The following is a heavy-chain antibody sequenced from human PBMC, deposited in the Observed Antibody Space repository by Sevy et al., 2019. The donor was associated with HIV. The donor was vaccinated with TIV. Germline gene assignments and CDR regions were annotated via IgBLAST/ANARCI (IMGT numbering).Heavy chain of an antibody. CDR3: ATSRSGYFDNSGYYIY. Sequence: GESLKISCEGSGYSFTSHWIGWVRHMPGKGLEWMGIIYPDDSETRYSPSFQGQVTFSADKSISTAYLQWSSLKASDTAMYYCATSRSGYFDNSGYYIYWGQGTMVTVSS. CDR2: IYPDDSET. D-gene: IGHD3-22*01. V-gene: IGHV5-51*01. J-gene: IGHJ4*02. CDR1: GYSFTSHW.